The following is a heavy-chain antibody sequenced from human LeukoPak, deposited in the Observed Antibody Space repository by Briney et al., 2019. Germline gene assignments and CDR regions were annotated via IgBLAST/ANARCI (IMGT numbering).Heavy chain of an antibody. V-gene: IGHV7-4-1*02. Sequence: ASVKVSCKASGYTFTSYAMNWVRQAPGQGLEWMGWINTNTGNPTYAQGFTGRFVFSLDTSVSTAYLQISSLKAEDTAVYYCAREPVDTAMARYYYYGMDVWGQGTTVTVSS. CDR1: GYTFTSYA. D-gene: IGHD5-18*01. CDR2: INTNTGNP. J-gene: IGHJ6*02. CDR3: AREPVDTAMARYYYYGMDV.